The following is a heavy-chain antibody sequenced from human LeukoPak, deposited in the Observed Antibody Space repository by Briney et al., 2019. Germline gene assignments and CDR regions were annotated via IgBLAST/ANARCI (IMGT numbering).Heavy chain of an antibody. D-gene: IGHD5-12*01. CDR3: ARGAATNYYYGMDV. J-gene: IGHJ6*02. CDR1: GGSISSYY. Sequence: PSETLSLTCTVFGGSISSYYWSWVRQPPGKGLEWIGYIYYSGSTNYNPSLKSRVTISVDTSKNQFSLKLSSVTAADTAVYYCARGAATNYYYGMDVWGQGTTVTVSS. CDR2: IYYSGST. V-gene: IGHV4-59*01.